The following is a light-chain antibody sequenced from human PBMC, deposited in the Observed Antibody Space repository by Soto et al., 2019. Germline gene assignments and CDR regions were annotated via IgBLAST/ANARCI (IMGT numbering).Light chain of an antibody. CDR2: EVS. V-gene: IGLV2-8*01. Sequence: QSALTQPPSASGSPGQSVTISCTGTSSDVGVWNYVSWFQQHPGKAPKLMIYEVSKRPSGVPDRFSASKSGNTASLTVSGLQAEDEADYYCSSYAGSDNFVVFGGGTKLTVL. CDR3: SSYAGSDNFVV. J-gene: IGLJ3*02. CDR1: SSDVGVWNY.